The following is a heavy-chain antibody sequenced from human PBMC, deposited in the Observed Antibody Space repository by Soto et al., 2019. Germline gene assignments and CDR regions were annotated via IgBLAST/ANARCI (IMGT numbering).Heavy chain of an antibody. CDR3: AREVAADGTFREDVFDI. J-gene: IGHJ3*02. CDR2: IIPIFTTT. V-gene: IGHV1-69*12. Sequence: QVHLVQSGAEVKKPGSSVKVSCKASGGTFSNHAINWVRQAPGQGLEWMGRIIPIFTTTNYAQKFQGRVTINADESTITADMELSSLKHDDTAVYYCAREVAADGTFREDVFDIWGQGTLVTVSS. CDR1: GGTFSNHA. D-gene: IGHD6-13*01.